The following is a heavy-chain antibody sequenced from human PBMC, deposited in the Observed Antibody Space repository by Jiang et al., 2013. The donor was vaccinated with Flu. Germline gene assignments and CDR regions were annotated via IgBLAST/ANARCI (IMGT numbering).Heavy chain of an antibody. CDR3: ARVDLMTTVTTPSFAFDI. V-gene: IGHV1-3*01. J-gene: IGHJ3*02. D-gene: IGHD4-17*01. CDR2: INAGNGNT. Sequence: SGAEVKKPGASVKVSCKASGYTFTSYAMHWVRQAPGQRLEWMGWINAGNGNTKYSQKFQGRVTITRDTSASTAYMELSSLRSEDTAVYYCARVDLMTTVTTPSFAFDIWGQGTMVTVSS. CDR1: GYTFTSYA.